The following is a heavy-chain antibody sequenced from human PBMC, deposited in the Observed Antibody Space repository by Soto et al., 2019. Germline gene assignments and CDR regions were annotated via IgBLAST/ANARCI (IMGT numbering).Heavy chain of an antibody. CDR3: AKGPYDFWSGYKGSGYYYYYGMDV. Sequence: PGGSLRLSCAASGFTFSSYGMHWVRQAPGKGLEWVAVISYDGSNKYYADSVKGRFTISRDNSKNTLYLQMNSLRAEDTAVYYCAKGPYDFWSGYKGSGYYYYYGMDVWGQGTTVTVSS. J-gene: IGHJ6*02. CDR2: ISYDGSNK. D-gene: IGHD3-3*01. CDR1: GFTFSSYG. V-gene: IGHV3-30*18.